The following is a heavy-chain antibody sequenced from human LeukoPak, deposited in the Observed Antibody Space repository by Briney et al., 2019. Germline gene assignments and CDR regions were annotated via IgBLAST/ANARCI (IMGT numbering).Heavy chain of an antibody. CDR1: GFTFSSYE. V-gene: IGHV3-48*03. J-gene: IGHJ4*02. D-gene: IGHD2-2*01. CDR2: ITSSGSTI. Sequence: PGGSLRLSCAASGFTFSSYEMNWVRQAPGKGLEWVSYITSSGSTISYADSVKGRFTISRDNAKNSLYLQMNSLRAEDTALYYCARHSGSSDTEAFDYWGQGTLVTVPS. CDR3: ARHSGSSDTEAFDY.